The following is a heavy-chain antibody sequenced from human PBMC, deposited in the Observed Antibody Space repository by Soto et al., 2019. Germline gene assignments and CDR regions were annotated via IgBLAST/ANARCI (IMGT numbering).Heavy chain of an antibody. Sequence: QVQLVQSGAEVKKPGASVKVSCKASGYTFTGYYMHWVRQAPGQGLEWMGWINPNSGGTNYAQKFQGLVTMTRDTSSSTAHMELSRLRSDDTAVYYCARDSMVRGYTHSFDIWGQGTMVTVSS. V-gene: IGHV1-2*04. CDR3: ARDSMVRGYTHSFDI. D-gene: IGHD3-10*01. J-gene: IGHJ3*02. CDR1: GYTFTGYY. CDR2: INPNSGGT.